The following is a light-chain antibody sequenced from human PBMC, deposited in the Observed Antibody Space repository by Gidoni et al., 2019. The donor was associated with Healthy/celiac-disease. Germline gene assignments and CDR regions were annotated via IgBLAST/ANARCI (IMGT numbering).Light chain of an antibody. CDR2: KVS. CDR3: SSYAGSNNPYV. J-gene: IGLJ1*01. V-gene: IGLV2-8*01. Sequence: QSALTQPPSASGSPGQSVTISCTGTSSDGGGYNYVSWYQQHPGQAPKLMIYKVSKRPSGVPDRFSGSKSGNTASLTVSGLQAEDEADYYCSSYAGSNNPYVFGTGTKVTVL. CDR1: SSDGGGYNY.